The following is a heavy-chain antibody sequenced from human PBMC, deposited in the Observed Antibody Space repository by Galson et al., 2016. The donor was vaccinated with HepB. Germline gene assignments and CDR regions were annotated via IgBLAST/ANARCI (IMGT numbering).Heavy chain of an antibody. Sequence: SLRLSCAASGFSFNTYSMHWVRQAPGKGLEWVAAITSAGDKQYYTDSVRGRFTISRDNSNNMMYLQKNSLRPEDTSVYYCARDAMGRGSGSYSAFDYWGQGTLVAVSS. J-gene: IGHJ4*02. V-gene: IGHV3-30*04. CDR1: GFSFNTYS. CDR3: ARDAMGRGSGSYSAFDY. D-gene: IGHD1-26*01. CDR2: ITSAGDKQ.